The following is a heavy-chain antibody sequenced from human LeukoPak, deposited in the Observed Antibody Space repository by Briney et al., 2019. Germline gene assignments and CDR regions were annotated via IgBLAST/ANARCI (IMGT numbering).Heavy chain of an antibody. Sequence: ASVKVSCKASGYTFTGYYMHWVRQAPGQGLEWMGWINPNSGGTNYAQKFQGGVTMTRDTSISTAYMELSRLRSDDTAVYYCARGAPRIVVVPAARGSWFDPWGQGTLVTVSS. D-gene: IGHD2-2*01. CDR1: GYTFTGYY. J-gene: IGHJ5*02. CDR2: INPNSGGT. CDR3: ARGAPRIVVVPAARGSWFDP. V-gene: IGHV1-2*02.